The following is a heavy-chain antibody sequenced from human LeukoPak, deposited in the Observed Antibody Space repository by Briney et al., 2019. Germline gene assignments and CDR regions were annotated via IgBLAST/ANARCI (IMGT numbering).Heavy chain of an antibody. CDR2: SRDKPNSYTT. Sequence: GWSLRLSCAASGFSLSDHYVDWVRQAPGKGLEWIGRSRDKPNSYTTEYAASVKGRFTISRDDSKNSLYLQMNSLKTEDTAVYYCTRLVGCRYGHCFDYWGPGTLVTVSS. J-gene: IGHJ4*02. V-gene: IGHV3-72*01. D-gene: IGHD5-24*01. CDR3: TRLVGCRYGHCFDY. CDR1: GFSLSDHY.